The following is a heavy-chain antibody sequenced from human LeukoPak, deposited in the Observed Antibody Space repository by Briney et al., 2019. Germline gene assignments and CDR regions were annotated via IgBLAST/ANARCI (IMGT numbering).Heavy chain of an antibody. J-gene: IGHJ4*02. D-gene: IGHD3-10*01. Sequence: ASVKVSCKAYGYTFTGYYKHWVRQAPGQGLEWMGCINANSGGTNYAQKFQGRVTMTRDTSISTAYMELSWLRSDDTAVYYCARDQRPLLLWFGESTTHDYWGQGTLVTVSS. V-gene: IGHV1-2*02. CDR2: INANSGGT. CDR3: ARDQRPLLLWFGESTTHDY. CDR1: GYTFTGYY.